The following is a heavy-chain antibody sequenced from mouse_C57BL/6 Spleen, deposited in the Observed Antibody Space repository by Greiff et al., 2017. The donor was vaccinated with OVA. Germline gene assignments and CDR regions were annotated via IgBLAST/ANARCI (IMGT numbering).Heavy chain of an antibody. D-gene: IGHD1-1*01. CDR2: ISDGGSYT. CDR1: GFTFSSYA. J-gene: IGHJ1*03. CDR3: ARDAGSSYYWYVDV. V-gene: IGHV5-4*01. Sequence: EVKLVESGGGLVKPGGSLKLSCAASGFTFSSYAMSWVRQTPEKRLEWVATISDGGSYTYYPDNVKGRFTISRDNAKNNLYLQMSHLKSEDTAMYYCARDAGSSYYWYVDVWGTGTTVTVSS.